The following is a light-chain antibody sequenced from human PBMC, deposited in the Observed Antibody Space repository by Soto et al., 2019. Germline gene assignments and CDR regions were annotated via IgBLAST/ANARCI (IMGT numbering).Light chain of an antibody. CDR1: SSDVGGYNF. Sequence: QSVLTQPASVSGSPGQSITISCTGTSSDVGGYNFVSWYQQHPGKAPKLMISEVSNRPSGVSNRFSGSKSGNTASLTISGLQTEDEADYYCSSYTITTALAFGSGTKFTVL. V-gene: IGLV2-14*01. CDR2: EVS. CDR3: SSYTITTALA. J-gene: IGLJ1*01.